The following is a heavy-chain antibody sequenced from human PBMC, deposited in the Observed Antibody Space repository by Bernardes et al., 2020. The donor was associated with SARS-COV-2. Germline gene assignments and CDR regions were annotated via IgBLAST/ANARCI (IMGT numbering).Heavy chain of an antibody. D-gene: IGHD2-8*01. CDR3: ARGERCSDGICYKGNNIFEI. CDR2: ISGIRSTL. V-gene: IGHV3-48*02. Sequence: GGSLRLSCAASGFTFSSYSMNCVRQAPGKGLEWVSYISGIRSTLYYADSVKGRFTISRDNAKNSLYLQMNSLRDEDSAVYYCARGERCSDGICYKGNNIFEIWGQGTKVTVSS. CDR1: GFTFSSYS. J-gene: IGHJ3*02.